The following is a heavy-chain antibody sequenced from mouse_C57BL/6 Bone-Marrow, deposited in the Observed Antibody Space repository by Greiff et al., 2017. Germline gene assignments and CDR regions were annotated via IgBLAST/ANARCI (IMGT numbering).Heavy chain of an antibody. CDR2: INPSSGYT. V-gene: IGHV1-7*01. Sequence: QVHVKQSGAELAKPGASVKLSCKASGYTFTSYWMHWVQQRPGQGLEWIGYINPSSGYTKYNQKFKDKATLTADKSSSTAYMQLSSLTYEDSAVYYCARFQLGRGRAWFAYWGQGTLVTVSA. CDR1: GYTFTSYW. J-gene: IGHJ3*01. CDR3: ARFQLGRGRAWFAY. D-gene: IGHD4-1*02.